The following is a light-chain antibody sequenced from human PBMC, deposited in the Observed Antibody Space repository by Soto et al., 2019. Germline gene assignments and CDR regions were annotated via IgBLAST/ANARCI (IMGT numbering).Light chain of an antibody. V-gene: IGLV3-1*01. CDR1: KLGDKY. J-gene: IGLJ2*01. Sequence: SYELTQPPSVSVSPGQTASITCSGDKLGDKYACWYQQKPGPSPVLVIYQDSKRPSGIPERFSGSNSGNTATLTISGTQAMDEADYYCNAWDSSSVVFGGGTKLTV. CDR2: QDS. CDR3: NAWDSSSVV.